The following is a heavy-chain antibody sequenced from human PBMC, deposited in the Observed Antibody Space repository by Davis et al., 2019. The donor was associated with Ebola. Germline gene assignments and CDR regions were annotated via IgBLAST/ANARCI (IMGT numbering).Heavy chain of an antibody. V-gene: IGHV1-69*06. CDR2: IIPIFGTA. CDR3: ARERVPADPNWFDP. Sequence: SVKVSCKASGGTFSSYAISWVRQAPGQGLEWMGGIIPIFGTANYAQKFQGRVTITADKSTSTAYMELSSLRSEDTAVYYCARERVPADPNWFDPWGQGTLVTVSS. D-gene: IGHD2-2*01. CDR1: GGTFSSYA. J-gene: IGHJ5*02.